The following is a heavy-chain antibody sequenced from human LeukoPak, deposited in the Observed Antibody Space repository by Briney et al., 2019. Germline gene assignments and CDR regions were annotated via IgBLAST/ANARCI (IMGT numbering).Heavy chain of an antibody. J-gene: IGHJ4*02. V-gene: IGHV3-30*04. CDR3: ATSGNYYLKY. CDR1: GFTFSSYA. Sequence: GGSLRLSCAASGFTFSSYAMHWVRQAPGKGLEWVAVISYDGSNKYYADSVKGRFTISRDNSKNTLYLQMNSLRDEDTAVYYCATSGNYYLKYWGQGTLVTVSS. D-gene: IGHD1-26*01. CDR2: ISYDGSNK.